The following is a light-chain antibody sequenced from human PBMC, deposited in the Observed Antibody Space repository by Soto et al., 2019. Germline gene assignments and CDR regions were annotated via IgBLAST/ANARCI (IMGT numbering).Light chain of an antibody. J-gene: IGLJ3*02. CDR2: EVS. CDR1: SSDVGGYNY. V-gene: IGLV2-14*01. Sequence: QSDLTQPASVSGSPGQSITISCTGTSSDVGGYNYVSWYQQHPGKAPKLMIYEVSNRPSGVSNRFSGAKSGNTASLTISGLHAEYDADYYCSSYTSSSTRVFGGGTKLTVL. CDR3: SSYTSSSTRV.